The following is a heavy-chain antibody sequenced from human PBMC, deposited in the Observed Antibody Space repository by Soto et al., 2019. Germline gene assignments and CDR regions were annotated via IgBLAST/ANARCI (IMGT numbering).Heavy chain of an antibody. Sequence: SGPTLVNPTQTLTLTCAFSGFSLTTTGESVAWIRQSPGKALEWLAPIYWNDDRRYSPSLKSRLTVTGDTSKDQVVLTLTNVDPVDSGTYFCAHRSSLTLFGTSGYIFDHWGQGTPVTAPQ. CDR1: GFSLTTTGES. CDR2: IYWNDDR. J-gene: IGHJ4*02. V-gene: IGHV2-5*01. D-gene: IGHD3-22*01. CDR3: AHRSSLTLFGTSGYIFDH.